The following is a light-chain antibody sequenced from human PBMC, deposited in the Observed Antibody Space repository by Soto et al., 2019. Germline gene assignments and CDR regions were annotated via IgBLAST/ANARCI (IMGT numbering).Light chain of an antibody. J-gene: IGLJ2*01. CDR2: EVT. CDR1: SSDVGGYNY. V-gene: IGLV2-8*01. CDR3: SSYAGSNNLG. Sequence: QSALTQPPSASGSPGQSVTISCTGTSSDVGGYNYVSWYQQHPGKAPKLMIYEVTKRPSGVPDRFSGSKSGNTASLTVSGLQAEDEAEYYCSSYAGSNNLGFGGGTQLTVL.